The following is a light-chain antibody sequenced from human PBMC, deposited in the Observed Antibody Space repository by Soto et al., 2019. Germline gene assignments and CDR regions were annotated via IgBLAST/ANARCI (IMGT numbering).Light chain of an antibody. CDR3: QTWGTGIGV. J-gene: IGLJ2*01. V-gene: IGLV4-69*01. Sequence: QPVLTQSPSASASLGASVKLTCTLSSGHSNYAIAWHQQQPEKGPRYLMKLNSDGSHSKGDGIPDRFSGSSSGAERYLTISSLQSEDEADYYCQTWGTGIGVFGGGTKLT. CDR2: LNSDGSH. CDR1: SGHSNYA.